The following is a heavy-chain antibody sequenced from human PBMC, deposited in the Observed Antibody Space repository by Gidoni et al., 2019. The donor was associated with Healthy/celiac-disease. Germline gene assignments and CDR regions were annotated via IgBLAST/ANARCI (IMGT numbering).Heavy chain of an antibody. CDR1: GYTFTGYY. J-gene: IGHJ5*02. V-gene: IGHV1-2*04. CDR3: AREDLSGSYYRFDP. Sequence: QVQLVQSGAEVKKPGASVKVSCKASGYTFTGYYMHRVRQAPGQGLEWMGWINPNSGGTNYAQKFQGWVTMTRDTSISTAYMELSRLRSDDTAVYDCAREDLSGSYYRFDPWGQGTLVTVSS. CDR2: INPNSGGT. D-gene: IGHD1-26*01.